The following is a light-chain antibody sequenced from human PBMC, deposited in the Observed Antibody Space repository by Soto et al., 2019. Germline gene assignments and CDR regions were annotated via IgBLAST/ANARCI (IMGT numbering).Light chain of an antibody. J-gene: IGKJ2*01. Sequence: DIQLTQSPSSLSASVGDRVTITCRASQSIRSYLNWYQQKPGKAPKLLIYAASSLQSGVPPRFRGSGSGTDFTFTISSLQPEDFATYYCQQTYSAPPAFGQGNKV. CDR2: AAS. CDR3: QQTYSAPPA. CDR1: QSIRSY. V-gene: IGKV1-39*01.